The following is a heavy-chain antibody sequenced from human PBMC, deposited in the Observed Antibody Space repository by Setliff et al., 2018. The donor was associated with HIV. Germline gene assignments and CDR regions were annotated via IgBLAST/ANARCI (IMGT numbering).Heavy chain of an antibody. CDR2: IFPGDSDT. Sequence: HGESLKISCKGPGYNFNTDWIAWVRQKPGKGLEWMGSIFPGDSDTKYSPSFEGQVTISADKSISTAYLRWSRLRASDTGIYYCAGLRGGYVGKYYYYMDVWGEGTTVTVSS. V-gene: IGHV5-51*01. J-gene: IGHJ6*03. D-gene: IGHD5-12*01. CDR1: GYNFNTDW. CDR3: AGLRGGYVGKYYYYMDV.